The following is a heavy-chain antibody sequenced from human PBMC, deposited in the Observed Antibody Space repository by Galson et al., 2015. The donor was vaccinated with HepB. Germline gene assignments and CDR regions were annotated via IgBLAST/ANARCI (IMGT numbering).Heavy chain of an antibody. J-gene: IGHJ6*02. CDR3: ARSYCSSTSCFSWDYYFYNGMDV. Sequence: SVKVSCKASGGTFSSYAISWVRQAPGQGLEWMGGIIPILDIANRAQKFQGRVTVTADKSTSTAYMELSSLRSEDTAVYYCARSYCSSTSCFSWDYYFYNGMDVWGQGTAVTAFS. D-gene: IGHD2-2*01. CDR1: GGTFSSYA. CDR2: IIPILDIA. V-gene: IGHV1-69*10.